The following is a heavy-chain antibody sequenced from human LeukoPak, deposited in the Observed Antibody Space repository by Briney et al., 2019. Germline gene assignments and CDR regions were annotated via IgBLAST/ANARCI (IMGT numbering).Heavy chain of an antibody. V-gene: IGHV1-69*05. CDR2: IIPIFGTA. Sequence: SVKVSCKASGGTFSSYAISWVRQAPGQGLEWMGRIIPIFGTANYAQKFQGRVTITTDESTSTAYMELSSLRSEDTAVYYCASGGSSLDFDYWGQGTLVTVSS. J-gene: IGHJ4*02. CDR1: GGTFSSYA. D-gene: IGHD1-26*01. CDR3: ASGGSSLDFDY.